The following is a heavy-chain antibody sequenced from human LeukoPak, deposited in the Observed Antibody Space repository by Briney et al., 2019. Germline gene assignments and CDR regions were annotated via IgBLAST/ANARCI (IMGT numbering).Heavy chain of an antibody. CDR3: TTVAYNSLFF. V-gene: IGHV3-15*01. J-gene: IGHJ4*02. D-gene: IGHD2/OR15-2a*01. CDR2: IKSKTDGGTT. Sequence: PGGSLRLSCAASGFTFSKAWMTWVRQAPGKGLEWVGRIKSKTDGGTTDYAAPVKGRFTISTDDSKSTLYLQMNSLETEDTAVYYCTTVAYNSLFFRGQGTLVTVSS. CDR1: GFTFSKAW.